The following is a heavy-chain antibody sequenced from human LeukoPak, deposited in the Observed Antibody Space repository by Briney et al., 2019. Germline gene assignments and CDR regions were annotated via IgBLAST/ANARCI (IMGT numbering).Heavy chain of an antibody. Sequence: ASVKVSCKVSGYTLTELSMHWVRQAPGKGLEWMGGFDPEDGETIYAQKFQGRVTMTEDTSTDTAYMELSSLRSEDTAVYYCATVHYDYVWGSYRSCYYFDYWGQGTLVTVSS. J-gene: IGHJ4*02. CDR1: GYTLTELS. D-gene: IGHD3-16*02. V-gene: IGHV1-24*01. CDR2: FDPEDGET. CDR3: ATVHYDYVWGSYRSCYYFDY.